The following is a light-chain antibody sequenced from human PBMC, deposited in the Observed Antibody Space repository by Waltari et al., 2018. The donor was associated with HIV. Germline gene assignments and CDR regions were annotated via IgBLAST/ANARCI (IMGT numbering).Light chain of an antibody. V-gene: IGLV1-44*01. CDR3: AAWDDSLNGVV. CDR2: NNN. J-gene: IGLJ2*01. CDR1: SSNIGSNT. Sequence: QSVLTQPPSASGTPGQRVTISCSGSSSNIGSNTVSWYRQLPGTAPKLLMYNNNIRPSGVPDRFSGSKSGTSASLAISGLQSEDEANYYCAAWDDSLNGVVFGGGTKLTVL.